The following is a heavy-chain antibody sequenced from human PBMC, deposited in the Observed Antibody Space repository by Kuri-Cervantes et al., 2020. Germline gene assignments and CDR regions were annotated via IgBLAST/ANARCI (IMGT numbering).Heavy chain of an antibody. CDR1: GFTFSDYY. V-gene: IGHV3-11*04. CDR3: ARDHSRNQLDY. J-gene: IGHJ4*02. Sequence: GESLKISCAASGFTFSDYYMSWIRQAPGKGLEWVSYISSSGSTIYYADSVKGRVTISRDNAKNSLYLQMNSLRAEDTALYYCARDHSRNQLDYWGQGTLVTVSS. CDR2: ISSSGSTI. D-gene: IGHD6-13*01.